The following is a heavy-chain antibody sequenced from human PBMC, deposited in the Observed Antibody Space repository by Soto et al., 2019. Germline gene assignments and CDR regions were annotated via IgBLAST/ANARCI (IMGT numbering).Heavy chain of an antibody. CDR1: GFTFSSYG. J-gene: IGHJ6*02. Sequence: GGSLRLSCAASGFTFSSYGMHWVRQAPGKGLEWVAVISYDGSNKYYADSVKGRFTISRDNSKNTLYLQMNSLRAEDTAVYYCAKDLAGLLYYYYGMDVWGQGTTVTV. CDR2: ISYDGSNK. D-gene: IGHD4-17*01. CDR3: AKDLAGLLYYYYGMDV. V-gene: IGHV3-30*18.